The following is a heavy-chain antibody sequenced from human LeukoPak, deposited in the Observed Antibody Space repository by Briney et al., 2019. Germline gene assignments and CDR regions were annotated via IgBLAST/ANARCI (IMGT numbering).Heavy chain of an antibody. CDR3: ARGKRYCSGGSCSQYDYYFDY. D-gene: IGHD2-15*01. V-gene: IGHV1-8*03. CDR2: MNPNSGNT. Sequence: ASVKVSCKASGYTFTSYDINWVRQATGQGLEWMGWMNPNSGNTGYAQKFQGRVTITRNTSISTAYMELSSLRSEDTAVYYCARGKRYCSGGSCSQYDYYFDYWGQGTLDTVSS. CDR1: GYTFTSYD. J-gene: IGHJ4*02.